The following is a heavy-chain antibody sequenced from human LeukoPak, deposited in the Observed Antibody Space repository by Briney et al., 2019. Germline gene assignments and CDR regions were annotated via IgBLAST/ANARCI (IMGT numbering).Heavy chain of an antibody. D-gene: IGHD6-19*01. CDR2: ITSSGTT. J-gene: IGHJ4*02. Sequence: GGSLRLSCAASGFTFSSYGMGWVRQAPGKGLEWVSSITSSGTTNYADSVKDRFIISRDNSKDTLYLQMNSLRAEDTAVYYCARDTYTSGWYAGWNYWGQGTLVTVSS. CDR1: GFTFSSYG. CDR3: ARDTYTSGWYAGWNY. V-gene: IGHV3-23*01.